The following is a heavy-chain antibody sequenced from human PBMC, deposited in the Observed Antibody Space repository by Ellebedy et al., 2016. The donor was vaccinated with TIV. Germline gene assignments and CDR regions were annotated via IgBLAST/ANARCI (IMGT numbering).Heavy chain of an antibody. D-gene: IGHD3-10*01. CDR2: FHYSGTT. CDR1: DGSIRSYH. J-gene: IGHJ4*02. CDR3: ARTSTMVRGALDY. V-gene: IGHV4-59*01. Sequence: SETLSLXXTVSDGSIRSYHWSWIRQSPGKGLEWIRYFHYSGTTNYNPSLKSRLSISVDTSKNQFSLNLSSVTAADTGVYYCARTSTMVRGALDYWGQGNLVTVSS.